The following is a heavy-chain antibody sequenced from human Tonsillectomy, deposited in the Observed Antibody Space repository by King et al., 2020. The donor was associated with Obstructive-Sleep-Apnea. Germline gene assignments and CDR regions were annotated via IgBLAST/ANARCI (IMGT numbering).Heavy chain of an antibody. Sequence: QLQESGPGLMKPSQTLSLTCTVSGAYSNGGGFYGSWIRQHSAKGLEWMGYIFYRGTTNYRPSLQSRATISLDRSKNQFSLRLTCVTAADTAVYYCARDLTGNWYFDLWGRGTLVTVSS. D-gene: IGHD7-27*01. CDR3: ARDLTGNWYFDL. V-gene: IGHV4-31*03. CDR1: GAYSNGGGFY. CDR2: IFYRGTT. J-gene: IGHJ2*01.